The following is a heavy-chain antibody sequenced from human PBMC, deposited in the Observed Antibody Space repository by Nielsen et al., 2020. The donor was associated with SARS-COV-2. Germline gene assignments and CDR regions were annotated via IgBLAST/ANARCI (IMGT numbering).Heavy chain of an antibody. J-gene: IGHJ6*02. CDR3: TRRVAGGTMDV. D-gene: IGHD6-19*01. Sequence: ESLKISCAASGFTFSNFAMNWVRQAPGKGLAWVSTIGVSGGGTYYADSLKGRFTISRDNSKNTLYLQMNSLGADDTAIYYCTRRVAGGTMDVWGQGTTVTVSS. CDR1: GFTFSNFA. CDR2: IGVSGGGT. V-gene: IGHV3-23*01.